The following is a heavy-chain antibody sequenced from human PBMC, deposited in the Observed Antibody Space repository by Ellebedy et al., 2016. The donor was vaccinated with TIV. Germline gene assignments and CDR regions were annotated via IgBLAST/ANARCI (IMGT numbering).Heavy chain of an antibody. CDR1: GFSFNTFF. CDR3: RQGHYADY. J-gene: IGHJ4*02. V-gene: IGHV3-23*01. CDR2: ISAGSDTT. Sequence: GGSLRLFXAASGFSFNTFFMSWVRHSPWRGLEWVSTISAGSDTTRFADSVKGRFTISRDNSKNTVYLRMNDLRAEDTAVYYCRQGHYADYWGQGTLVTVSS.